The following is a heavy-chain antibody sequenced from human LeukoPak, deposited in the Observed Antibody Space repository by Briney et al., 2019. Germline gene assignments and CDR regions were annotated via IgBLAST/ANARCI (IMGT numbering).Heavy chain of an antibody. CDR3: ARDGGSSWTYYYYYMDV. Sequence: ASVKVSCKASGYTFTSYDIHWVRQATGQGLECMGWMNPNSDNPGYAQKFQGRLTITRNTSISTAYMELSSLRSEDTAVYYCARDGGSSWTYYYYYMDVWGKGTTVTVSS. J-gene: IGHJ6*03. CDR2: MNPNSDNP. D-gene: IGHD6-13*01. CDR1: GYTFTSYD. V-gene: IGHV1-8*03.